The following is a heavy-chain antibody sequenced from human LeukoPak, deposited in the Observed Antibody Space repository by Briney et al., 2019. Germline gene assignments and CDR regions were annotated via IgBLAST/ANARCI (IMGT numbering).Heavy chain of an antibody. J-gene: IGHJ4*02. Sequence: GVSLRLSCAASGFTFSSYGMHWVRQAPGKGLEWVAVISYDGSNKYYADSVKGRFTISRDNSKNTLYLQMNSLRAEDTAVYYCAKDRGTAMVTSLYFDYWGQGTLVTVSS. CDR1: GFTFSSYG. CDR2: ISYDGSNK. D-gene: IGHD5-18*01. CDR3: AKDRGTAMVTSLYFDY. V-gene: IGHV3-30*18.